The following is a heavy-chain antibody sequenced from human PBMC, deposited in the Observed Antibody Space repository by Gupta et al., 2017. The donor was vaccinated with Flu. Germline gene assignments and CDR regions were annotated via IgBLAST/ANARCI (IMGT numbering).Heavy chain of an antibody. CDR1: GDTLAGYH. V-gene: IGHV1-2*02. Sequence: QVQLVQSGAEVKKPGASVKVSCKASGDTLAGYHVHWVRQAHRQGLEWMGWINPNSGGTNYAQKFQGRVTMTRDTSISTAYMELSRLRSDDTAVYYCARGGGVLLWSFDYYYYGMDVWGQGTTVTVSS. CDR2: INPNSGGT. D-gene: IGHD2-21*01. CDR3: ARGGGVLLWSFDYYYYGMDV. J-gene: IGHJ6*02.